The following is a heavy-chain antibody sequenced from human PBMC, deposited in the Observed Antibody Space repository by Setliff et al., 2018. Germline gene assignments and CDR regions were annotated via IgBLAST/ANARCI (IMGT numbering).Heavy chain of an antibody. J-gene: IGHJ5*02. D-gene: IGHD1-26*01. CDR1: GGSLSSGSQY. CDR2: IYYRGTT. Sequence: SETLSLTCSVLGGSLSSGSQYWAWIRQPPGKGLEWIGYIYYRGTTNYNSSLKSRVTISIDMSKNQFSLKLSSATAADTVVYFCAAVGIDAGGGWFDPWGHGIPVTVSS. CDR3: AAVGIDAGGGWFDP. V-gene: IGHV4-61*01.